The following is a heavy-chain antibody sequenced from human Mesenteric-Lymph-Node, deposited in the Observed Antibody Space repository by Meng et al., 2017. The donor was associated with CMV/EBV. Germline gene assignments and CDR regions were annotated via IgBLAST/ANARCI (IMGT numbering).Heavy chain of an antibody. V-gene: IGHV3-23*03. Sequence: LTFSSYAMSWVRQAPGKGLEWVSVIYSGGSSTYYADSVKGRFTISRDNSKNTLYLQMNSLRAEDTAVYYCAKEYCSSTSCYNEYDYWGQGTLVIVSS. D-gene: IGHD2-2*02. J-gene: IGHJ4*02. CDR1: LTFSSYA. CDR3: AKEYCSSTSCYNEYDY. CDR2: IYSGGSST.